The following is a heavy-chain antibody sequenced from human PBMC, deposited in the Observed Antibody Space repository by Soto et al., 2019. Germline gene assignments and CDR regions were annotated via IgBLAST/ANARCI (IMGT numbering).Heavy chain of an antibody. CDR2: INAGNGNT. V-gene: IGHV1-3*01. D-gene: IGHD3-10*01. Sequence: QVQLVQSGAEVKKPGASVKVSCKASGYTFTSYAMHWVRQAPGQRLEWMGWINAGNGNTKYSQKFQGRVTITRDTSASTAYMGLSSLRSEDTAVYYCARDSGSYLYYGMDVWGQGTTVTVSS. J-gene: IGHJ6*02. CDR3: ARDSGSYLYYGMDV. CDR1: GYTFTSYA.